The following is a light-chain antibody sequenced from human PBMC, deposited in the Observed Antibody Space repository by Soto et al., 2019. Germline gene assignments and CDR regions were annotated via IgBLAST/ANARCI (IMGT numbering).Light chain of an antibody. CDR3: QQYTNWPPLT. V-gene: IGKV3-15*01. J-gene: IGKJ4*01. CDR1: QSVHSD. CDR2: DAS. Sequence: EIVMTQSPATLSVSPGEGATLSFRASQSVHSDLAWYQQKPGQAPRLLIYDASTRATGIPARFSGSGSGTEFTLTISSLQSEDVAVYYCQQYTNWPPLTFGGGTKVEI.